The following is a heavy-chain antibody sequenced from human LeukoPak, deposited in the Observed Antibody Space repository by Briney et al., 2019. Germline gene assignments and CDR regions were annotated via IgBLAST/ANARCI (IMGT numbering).Heavy chain of an antibody. CDR1: GFTFSAYA. Sequence: PGRSQRLSCAASGFTFSAYAMHWVRQAPGKGLEWVAVISYDESNKYYADSVKGRFTISRDNSKNTLYLQMNSQRPDDTAVYYCARDLWGSYRYPFDYWGQGTLVTVSS. V-gene: IGHV3-30*04. J-gene: IGHJ4*02. CDR3: ARDLWGSYRYPFDY. CDR2: ISYDESNK. D-gene: IGHD3-16*02.